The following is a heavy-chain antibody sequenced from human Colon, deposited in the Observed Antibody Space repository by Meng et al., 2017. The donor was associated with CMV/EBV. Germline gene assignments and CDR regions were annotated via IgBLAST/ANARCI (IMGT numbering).Heavy chain of an antibody. J-gene: IGHJ4*02. CDR1: GYTFTGYW. V-gene: IGHV1-2*06. CDR2: IKPSTGDT. CDR3: TREGFDY. Sequence: HVQLVQSGVEVKKPGTSVNLSCKASGYTFTGYWMHWVRQAPGQGLEWMGRIKPSTGDTNYAQNFQGRVTVTRDTSISTVYMEVNSLTSDDTAVYYCTREGFDYWGQGALVTVSS.